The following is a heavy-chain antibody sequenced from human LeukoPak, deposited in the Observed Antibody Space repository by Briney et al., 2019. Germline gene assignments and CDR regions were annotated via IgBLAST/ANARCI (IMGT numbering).Heavy chain of an antibody. J-gene: IGHJ4*02. CDR2: IYYSGST. D-gene: IGHD3-16*01. Sequence: PSETLSLTCTVSGGSISSSNYYWGWIRQPPGKGLEWIGTIYYSGSTFYNPSLNSRVTISVDTSKNQFSLKLSSVTAADTAVYYCARRKAVMPEYYFDYWGQGTLVTVSS. CDR1: GGSISSSNYY. V-gene: IGHV4-39*01. CDR3: ARRKAVMPEYYFDY.